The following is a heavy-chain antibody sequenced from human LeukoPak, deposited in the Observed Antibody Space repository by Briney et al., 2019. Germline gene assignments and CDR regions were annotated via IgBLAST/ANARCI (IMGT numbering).Heavy chain of an antibody. J-gene: IGHJ1*01. Sequence: GGSLTLSCGGSGFIFRDFDITCVRQTAGRGLEWLSYIGESGSPVFYADSVKGRFSVSRDNAKKSLFLQMNGLRVEDTGIYYCARIGSTGTYNRDFQYWGPGTLVVVSS. CDR2: IGESGSPV. D-gene: IGHD1-26*01. CDR3: ARIGSTGTYNRDFQY. CDR1: GFIFRDFD. V-gene: IGHV3-48*03.